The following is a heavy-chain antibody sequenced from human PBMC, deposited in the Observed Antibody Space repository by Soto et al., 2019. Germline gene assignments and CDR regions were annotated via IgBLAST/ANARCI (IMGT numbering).Heavy chain of an antibody. CDR1: GFTFGSYA. CDR3: AKAPTNYGSGSYYYY. J-gene: IGHJ4*02. CDR2: ISGSGGST. D-gene: IGHD3-10*01. Sequence: EVQLLECGGGLVQPGASLRRSCAASGFTFGSYAMSWVRQAPGKGLEWVSAISGSGGSTYYADSVKGRFTISRDNSKNTLYLQMNSLRAEDTAVYYCAKAPTNYGSGSYYYYWAQGTLVTVSS. V-gene: IGHV3-23*01.